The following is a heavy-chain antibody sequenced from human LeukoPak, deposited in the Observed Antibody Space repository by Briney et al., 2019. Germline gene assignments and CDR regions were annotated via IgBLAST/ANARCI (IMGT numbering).Heavy chain of an antibody. CDR1: GGSFSEYY. CDR3: ARGPFSMDV. CDR2: INHSGST. V-gene: IGHV4-34*01. Sequence: PSETLSLTCAVYGGSFSEYYWGWIRQPPGRGLEWVGEINHSGSTNYNPSLKSRVTISVATSKNQFSLKLSSVTAADTAVYYCARGPFSMDVWGKGTTVTVSS. J-gene: IGHJ6*03.